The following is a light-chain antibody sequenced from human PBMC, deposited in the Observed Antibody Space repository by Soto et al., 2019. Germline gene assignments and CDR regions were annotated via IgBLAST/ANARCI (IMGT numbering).Light chain of an antibody. V-gene: IGKV1-39*01. Sequence: IKMTQSPCYRFGSAYSGVTITCRASQGIRNDLGWYQQKPGKAPKLLIYAASSLQSGVPSRCSGSGSETDFTRTSRSLQPEDFAIHNDQPSYSTPEKFSEGTKVEI. CDR1: QGIRND. J-gene: IGKJ4*02. CDR3: QPSYSTPEK. CDR2: AAS.